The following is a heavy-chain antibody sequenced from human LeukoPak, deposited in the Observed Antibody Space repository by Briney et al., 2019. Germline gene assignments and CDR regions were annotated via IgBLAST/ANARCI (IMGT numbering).Heavy chain of an antibody. J-gene: IGHJ4*02. V-gene: IGHV4-39*01. CDR2: IYYRGCT. CDR1: GGSISSSSYY. Sequence: SETLSLTCSVSGGSISSSSYYWGWFRQPPGKGLEWTGRIYYRGCTDYNRSLNSRVSISVDTSKNQVSLTLSSVTAADTAGDYCARVVVVAATLDYWGQGTLVTVSS. CDR3: ARVVVVAATLDY. D-gene: IGHD2-15*01.